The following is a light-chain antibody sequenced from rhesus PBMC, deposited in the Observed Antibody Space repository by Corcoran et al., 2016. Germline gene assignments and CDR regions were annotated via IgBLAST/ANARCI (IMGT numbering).Light chain of an antibody. CDR1: QGISSW. Sequence: DIQMTQSPSSLSASVGDTVTITCRASQGISSWLAWYQQKPGKAPKLLMHKASSLQSGVPSRFSGSRAGTDFTLPISSLQPEDFATYYCQQGYSTPFTFGPGTKLDIK. CDR3: QQGYSTPFT. V-gene: IGKV1-21*01. J-gene: IGKJ3*01. CDR2: KAS.